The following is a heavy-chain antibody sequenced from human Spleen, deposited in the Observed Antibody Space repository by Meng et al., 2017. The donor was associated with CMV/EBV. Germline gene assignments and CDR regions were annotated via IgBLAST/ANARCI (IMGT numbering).Heavy chain of an antibody. CDR2: INHSGST. Sequence: QVQLQHWGAGPLKPSETLSLTCAVYGGSFSGYYWSWIRQPPGKGLEWIGEINHSGSTNYNPSLKSRVTISVDTSKNQFSLKLSSVTAADTAVYYCARTLYDSSGYYYGYWGQGTLVTVSS. V-gene: IGHV4-34*01. CDR3: ARTLYDSSGYYYGY. J-gene: IGHJ4*02. D-gene: IGHD3-22*01. CDR1: GGSFSGYY.